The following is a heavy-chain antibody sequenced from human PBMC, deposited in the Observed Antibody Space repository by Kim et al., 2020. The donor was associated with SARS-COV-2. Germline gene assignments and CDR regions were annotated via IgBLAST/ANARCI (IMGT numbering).Heavy chain of an antibody. Sequence: TIYYADSVKGRFTISRDNAKNSLYLQMNRLGAEDTAVYYCARDFGSGAFDIWGQGTMVTVSS. J-gene: IGHJ3*02. D-gene: IGHD2-15*01. CDR3: ARDFGSGAFDI. CDR2: TI. V-gene: IGHV3-48*01.